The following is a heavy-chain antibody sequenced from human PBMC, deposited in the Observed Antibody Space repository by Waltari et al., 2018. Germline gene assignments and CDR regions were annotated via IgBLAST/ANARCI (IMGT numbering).Heavy chain of an antibody. Sequence: EVQLVESGGGLVQPGGSLRLSCAASRFSFSDHYIDWVRQAPGKGLAWVGRSRDKANSYTTEFAASVKGRFTISRDDSKKSLYLQMDSLKTEDTAVYYCASYDFDSRGYTYGMDVWGQGTTVTVSS. CDR1: RFSFSDHY. D-gene: IGHD3-22*01. CDR3: ASYDFDSRGYTYGMDV. J-gene: IGHJ6*02. CDR2: SRDKANSYTT. V-gene: IGHV3-72*01.